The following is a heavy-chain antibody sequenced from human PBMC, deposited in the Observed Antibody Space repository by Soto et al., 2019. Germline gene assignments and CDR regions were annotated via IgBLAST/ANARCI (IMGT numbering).Heavy chain of an antibody. CDR3: ARMVPLYYFDY. CDR1: GYTFTSSA. D-gene: IGHD2-8*01. Sequence: QVQLVQSGAEVKKPGASVKVSCKASGYTFTSSAMPWVRQAPGQRLEWMGWINAGNGNTKYSQKFQGRVTITRDTSASTAYMELSSLRSDETDVYYCARMVPLYYFDYWGQGTLGTVSS. J-gene: IGHJ4*02. CDR2: INAGNGNT. V-gene: IGHV1-3*01.